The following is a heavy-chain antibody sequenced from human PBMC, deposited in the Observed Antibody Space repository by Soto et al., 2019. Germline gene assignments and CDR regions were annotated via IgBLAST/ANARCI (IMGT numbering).Heavy chain of an antibody. Sequence: EVQLMESGGGLVKPGGSLRLSCAVSGFTFRNYNMDWVRQAPGKGLEWVSSISTTSSYIYYADSVKGRFTISRDDAKNSLDLQMSSLRAEDTAVYYCARHQAGEDRMVRGLRSRYYYYMDVWGKGTTVTVSS. CDR3: ARHQAGEDRMVRGLRSRYYYYMDV. J-gene: IGHJ6*03. D-gene: IGHD3-10*01. V-gene: IGHV3-21*01. CDR1: GFTFRNYN. CDR2: ISTTSSYI.